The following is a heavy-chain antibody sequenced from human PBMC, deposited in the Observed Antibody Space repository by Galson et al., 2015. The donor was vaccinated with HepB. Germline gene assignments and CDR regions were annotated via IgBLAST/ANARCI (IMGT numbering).Heavy chain of an antibody. CDR2: INQSGST. J-gene: IGHJ4*02. V-gene: IGHV4-34*01. CDR1: GGFFSGYY. CDR3: ARGLLAARSALSY. Sequence: SETLSLTCAVYGGFFSGYYWTWIRQPPGKGLEWIGEINQSGSTNYNPSLKSRVTITVDTSKKQFSLKLSSVTAADTALYYCARGLLAARSALSYWGQGTLVTVSS. D-gene: IGHD6-6*01.